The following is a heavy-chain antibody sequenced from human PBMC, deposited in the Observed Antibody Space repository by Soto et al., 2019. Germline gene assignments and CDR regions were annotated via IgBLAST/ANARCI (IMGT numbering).Heavy chain of an antibody. CDR3: AAMLIVGATQYYFEY. J-gene: IGHJ4*01. D-gene: IGHD1-26*01. CDR2: MYYSGST. V-gene: IGHV4-39*01. Sequence: SETLSLTCTISGDSISISSYYWAWIRQPPGKGLEWIGSMYYSGSTYNNPSLKSRVTMSVDTPKKQFSLILSSVTAADTAVYYCAAMLIVGATQYYFEYWDEGNLVTVSS. CDR1: GDSISISSYY.